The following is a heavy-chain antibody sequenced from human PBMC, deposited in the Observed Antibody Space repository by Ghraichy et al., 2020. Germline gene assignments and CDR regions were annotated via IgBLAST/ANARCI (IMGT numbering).Heavy chain of an antibody. Sequence: VGSLRLSCAASGFIFSDYYMNWIRRIPGKRLEWIAHISSSGSTTFYADSARGRFAVSRDNAKNSLFLQMNSLRADDTAVYYCVRGVAFDLWGQGTTVTVS. CDR3: VRGVAFDL. CDR1: GFIFSDYY. V-gene: IGHV3-11*04. CDR2: ISSSGSTT. J-gene: IGHJ3*01.